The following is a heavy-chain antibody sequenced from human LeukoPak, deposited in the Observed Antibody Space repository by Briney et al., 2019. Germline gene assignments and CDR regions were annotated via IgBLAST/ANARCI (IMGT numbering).Heavy chain of an antibody. CDR2: IIPIFGTA. CDR3: ARGSGSYYTWDY. J-gene: IGHJ4*02. Sequence: ASVKVTCKASGGTFSSYAISWVRPAPGQGLEWMGGIIPIFGTANYAQKFQGRVTITTDESTSTAYMELSSLRSEDTAVYYCARGSGSYYTWDYWGQGTLVTVSS. D-gene: IGHD3-10*01. CDR1: GGTFSSYA. V-gene: IGHV1-69*05.